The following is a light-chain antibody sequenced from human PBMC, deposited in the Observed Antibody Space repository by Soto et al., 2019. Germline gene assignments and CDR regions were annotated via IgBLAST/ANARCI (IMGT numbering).Light chain of an antibody. Sequence: TQSPTTLSVFPGEGTHLSRRDSQSVSSKLAWYQQKPGQAPRLLIYGASTRATGIPARFSGSGSGTDHTLTISSLEPEDSAVYYCQQRSNWPITFGQGTRLEIK. CDR3: QQRSNWPIT. CDR2: GAS. CDR1: QSVSSK. V-gene: IGKV3-11*01. J-gene: IGKJ5*01.